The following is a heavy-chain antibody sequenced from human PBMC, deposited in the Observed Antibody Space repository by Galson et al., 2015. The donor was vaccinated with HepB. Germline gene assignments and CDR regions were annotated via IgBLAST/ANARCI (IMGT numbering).Heavy chain of an antibody. CDR3: ARGYQLKDY. CDR2: IYPDDSDT. CDR1: GYIFTTYW. Sequence: GAEVQKPGESLEISCKGSGYIFTTYWIGWVRQMPGKGLEWMGIIYPDDSDTGYSPSFQGQVTISADKSISTAYLQWSSLKASDTAMYYCARGYQLKDYWGQGTLVTVSS. D-gene: IGHD2-2*01. J-gene: IGHJ4*02. V-gene: IGHV5-51*01.